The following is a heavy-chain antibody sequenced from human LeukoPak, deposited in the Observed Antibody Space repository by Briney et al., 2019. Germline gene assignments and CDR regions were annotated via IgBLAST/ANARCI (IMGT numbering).Heavy chain of an antibody. Sequence: PSETLSLTCTVSGGSITTFFWSWLRQAPGKRPAWIGYVSYSGTPNYNPSLSGRVTISADASKNQFSLELTSVTAADTAIYFCPRTLGYYDGHDVWGRGTLVTVSS. D-gene: IGHD5-18*01. J-gene: IGHJ2*01. CDR1: GGSITTFF. CDR2: VSYSGTP. V-gene: IGHV4-59*01. CDR3: PRTLGYYDGHDV.